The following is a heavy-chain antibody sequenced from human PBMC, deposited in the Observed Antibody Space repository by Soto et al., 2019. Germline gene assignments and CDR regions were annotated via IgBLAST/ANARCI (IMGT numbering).Heavy chain of an antibody. CDR1: GGTFSSYA. J-gene: IGHJ4*02. Sequence: PSVKVSCKASGGTFSSYAISWVRQAPGQGLEWMGGIIPIFGTANYAQKFQGRVTITADKSTSTAYMELSSLRSEDTAVYYCARGSGTLEMATSFDYWGQGTLVTVSS. D-gene: IGHD5-12*01. CDR3: ARGSGTLEMATSFDY. CDR2: IIPIFGTA. V-gene: IGHV1-69*06.